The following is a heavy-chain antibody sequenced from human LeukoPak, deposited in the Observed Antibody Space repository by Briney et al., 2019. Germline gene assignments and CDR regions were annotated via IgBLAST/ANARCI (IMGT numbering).Heavy chain of an antibody. CDR1: GFTFSSYA. Sequence: SGGSLRLSCAASGFTFSSYAMSWVRQAPGKGLEWVSAISGSGGSTYYADSVKGRFTISRDNSKNTLYLQMNSLRAEDTAVYYCAKGYDYVWGSYRYTGANDYWGQGTLVTVSS. V-gene: IGHV3-23*01. CDR2: ISGSGGST. D-gene: IGHD3-16*02. CDR3: AKGYDYVWGSYRYTGANDY. J-gene: IGHJ4*02.